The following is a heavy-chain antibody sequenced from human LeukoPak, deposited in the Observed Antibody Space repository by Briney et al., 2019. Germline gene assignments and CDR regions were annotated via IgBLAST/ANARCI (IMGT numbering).Heavy chain of an antibody. D-gene: IGHD1-26*01. CDR2: MYPNSGNT. CDR1: GYTFTSYD. Sequence: GASVKVSCKASGYTFTSYDINWVRQATGQGLEWMGWMYPNSGNTGYAQKFQGRVTMTRNTSISTAYMELSSLRSEDTAVYYCARGRITVGATVYWGQGTLVTVSS. J-gene: IGHJ4*02. CDR3: ARGRITVGATVY. V-gene: IGHV1-8*01.